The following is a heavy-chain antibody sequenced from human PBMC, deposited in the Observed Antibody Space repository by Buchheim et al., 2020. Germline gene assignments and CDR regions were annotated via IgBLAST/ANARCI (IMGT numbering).Heavy chain of an antibody. Sequence: QVQLQESGPGLVKPSETLSLTCTVSGDSISSYYWSWIRQPPGKGLEWIGYIYYSGNSNYNPSLRSRVTISVDTSKNQFSLKLSSVTAADTAVYYCARGAGYYYDRGFMDVWGQGTT. CDR1: GDSISSYY. V-gene: IGHV4-59*01. J-gene: IGHJ6*02. CDR3: ARGAGYYYDRGFMDV. D-gene: IGHD3-22*01. CDR2: IYYSGNS.